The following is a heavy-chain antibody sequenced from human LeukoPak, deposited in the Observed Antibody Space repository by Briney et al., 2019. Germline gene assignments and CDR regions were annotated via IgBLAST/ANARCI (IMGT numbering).Heavy chain of an antibody. V-gene: IGHV3-21*05. CDR3: AREEYSSSSGAFDI. CDR2: ITSSGTI. D-gene: IGHD6-6*01. Sequence: GGSLRLSCAASGFTFSSYSMTWVRQAPGKGLEWVSYITSSGTIYYADSVKGRFTISRDNAKNSLYLQMNSLRAEDTAVYYCAREEYSSSSGAFDIWGQGTKVTVSS. J-gene: IGHJ3*02. CDR1: GFTFSSYS.